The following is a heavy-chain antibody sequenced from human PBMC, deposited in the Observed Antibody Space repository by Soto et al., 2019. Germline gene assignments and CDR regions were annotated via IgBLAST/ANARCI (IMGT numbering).Heavy chain of an antibody. CDR3: TKGLSSSSSLLVYYYGMDV. CDR1: GFTFSSYA. D-gene: IGHD6-6*01. CDR2: ISGSGGST. J-gene: IGHJ6*02. V-gene: IGHV3-23*01. Sequence: PGGSLRLSCAASGFTFSSYAMSWVRQAPGKGLEWVSAISGSGGSTYYADSVKGRFTISRDNSKNTLYLQMNSLRAEDTAVYYCTKGLSSSSSLLVYYYGMDVWGQGTTVTVSS.